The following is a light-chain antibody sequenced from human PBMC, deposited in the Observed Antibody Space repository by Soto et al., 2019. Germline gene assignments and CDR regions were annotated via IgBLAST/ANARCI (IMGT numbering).Light chain of an antibody. CDR3: QQYNTYSIT. Sequence: AIQLTQSPSSLYASVGDRVTITCRASQAIRTALGSYQQKPGKAPKLLIFDASNLESGVPARFSGGRYGTEFTLTISSLQPDDFATYYCQQYNTYSITFGQGTRLEIK. CDR2: DAS. CDR1: QAIRTA. V-gene: IGKV1-13*02. J-gene: IGKJ5*01.